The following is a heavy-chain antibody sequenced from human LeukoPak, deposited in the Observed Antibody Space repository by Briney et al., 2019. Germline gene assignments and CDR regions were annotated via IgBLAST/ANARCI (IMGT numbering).Heavy chain of an antibody. Sequence: GGTLRLSCAASGFTFTTYVMNWLRQAPGKGLEWVSGVTPSGDPTYYADSVKGRFIISRDNSKNTLYLQMNSLRAEDTAVYYCAEYGDIVLMAVDYWGQGTLVTVSS. D-gene: IGHD2-8*01. CDR3: AEYGDIVLMAVDY. V-gene: IGHV3-23*01. J-gene: IGHJ4*02. CDR1: GFTFTTYV. CDR2: VTPSGDPT.